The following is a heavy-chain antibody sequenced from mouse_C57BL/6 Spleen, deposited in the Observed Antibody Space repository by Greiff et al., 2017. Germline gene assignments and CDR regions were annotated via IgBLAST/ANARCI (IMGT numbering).Heavy chain of an antibody. CDR1: GYTFTSYW. V-gene: IGHV1-72*01. Sequence: QVQLKQPGAELVKPGASVKLSCKASGYTFTSYWMHWVKQRPGRGLEWIGRIDPHSGGTKYTEKFKSKATLAVDKPTSTAYMQLSSLTSEDSAVYYCASITTPGYWGQGTALTVSA. CDR3: ASITTPGY. CDR2: IDPHSGGT. J-gene: IGHJ2*01. D-gene: IGHD1-3*01.